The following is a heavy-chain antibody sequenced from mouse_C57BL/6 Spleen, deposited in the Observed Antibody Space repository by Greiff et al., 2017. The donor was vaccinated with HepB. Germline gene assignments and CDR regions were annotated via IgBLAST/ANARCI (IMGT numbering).Heavy chain of an antibody. J-gene: IGHJ2*01. CDR3: ARDGHSNYGFDY. CDR2: ISSGSSTI. Sequence: EVQLQESGGGLVKPGGSLKLSCAASGFTFSDYGMHWVRQAPEKGLEWVAYISSGSSTIYYADTVKGRFTISRDNAKNTLFLQMTSLRSEDTAMYYCARDGHSNYGFDYWGQGTTLTVSS. V-gene: IGHV5-17*01. CDR1: GFTFSDYG. D-gene: IGHD1-1*01.